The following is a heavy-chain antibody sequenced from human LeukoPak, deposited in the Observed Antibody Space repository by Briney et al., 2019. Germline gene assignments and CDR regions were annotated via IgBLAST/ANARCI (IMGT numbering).Heavy chain of an antibody. Sequence: PGGSLRLSCAASGFTFSNYTLNWVRQAPGKGLEWVSSISGSSSYIYYADSVKGRFTISRDNAKKSLYLQMNSLRVEDTAVYYCARGGSYSCLDYWGQGTLVTVSS. CDR2: ISGSSSYI. D-gene: IGHD3-10*01. CDR1: GFTFSNYT. J-gene: IGHJ4*02. CDR3: ARGGSYSCLDY. V-gene: IGHV3-21*01.